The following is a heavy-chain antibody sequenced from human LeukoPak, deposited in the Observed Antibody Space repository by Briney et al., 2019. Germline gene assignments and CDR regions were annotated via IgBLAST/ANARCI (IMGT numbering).Heavy chain of an antibody. J-gene: IGHJ4*02. Sequence: SETLSLTCTVSVDSIRSYYWSWLRQPAGKGLEWIGRIYTSGSTNYNPSLQNRVTMSVDTSKNQFSLKLSSVTAADTAVYYCASTTYYYDSSGYYFLDYWGQGTLVTVSS. CDR2: IYTSGST. CDR3: ASTTYYYDSSGYYFLDY. CDR1: VDSIRSYY. V-gene: IGHV4-4*07. D-gene: IGHD3-22*01.